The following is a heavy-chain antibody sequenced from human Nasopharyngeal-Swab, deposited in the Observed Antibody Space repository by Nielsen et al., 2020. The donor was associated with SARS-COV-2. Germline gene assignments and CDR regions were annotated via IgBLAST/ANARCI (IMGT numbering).Heavy chain of an antibody. D-gene: IGHD4-17*01. CDR1: GASSSNRTYY. CDR2: VFYTGT. CDR3: VRDESGDYLGLPFDS. Sequence: SETLSLTCSVAGASSSNRTYYWGWIRQSPEKGLQWIGTVFYTGTYYNPSLQSRVTISVDTSKNQFSLKLTSVTAADTAVYYCVRDESGDYLGLPFDSWGPGTLVTVSS. V-gene: IGHV4-39*07. J-gene: IGHJ4*02.